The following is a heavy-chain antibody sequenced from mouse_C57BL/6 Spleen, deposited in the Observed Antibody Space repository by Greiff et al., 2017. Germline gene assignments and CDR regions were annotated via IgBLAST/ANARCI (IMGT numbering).Heavy chain of an antibody. CDR3: ARSLLGYAMDY. Sequence: VQLQQSGAELVRPGTSVKVSCKASGYAFTNYLIEWVKQRPGQGLEWIGVINPGSGGTNYNKKFKGKATLTADKSSSTAYMQLSSLTSEDSAVYFCARSLLGYAMDYWGQGTSVTVSS. V-gene: IGHV1-54*01. CDR1: GYAFTNYL. CDR2: INPGSGGT. J-gene: IGHJ4*01. D-gene: IGHD1-1*01.